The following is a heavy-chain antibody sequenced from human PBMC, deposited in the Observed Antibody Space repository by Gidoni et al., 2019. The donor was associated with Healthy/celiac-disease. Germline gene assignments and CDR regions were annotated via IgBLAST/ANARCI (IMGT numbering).Heavy chain of an antibody. Sequence: QVQLVQSGAEVKKPEASLKVSCKASGYPFTGYYMHWVRQSPGQGLEWMGRINPNSGGTNYAQKFQGRVTMTRDTSISTAYMELSRLRSDDTAVYYCARRVAAGSYYFDYWGQGTLVTVSS. D-gene: IGHD2-15*01. CDR2: INPNSGGT. CDR1: GYPFTGYY. CDR3: ARRVAAGSYYFDY. V-gene: IGHV1-2*06. J-gene: IGHJ4*02.